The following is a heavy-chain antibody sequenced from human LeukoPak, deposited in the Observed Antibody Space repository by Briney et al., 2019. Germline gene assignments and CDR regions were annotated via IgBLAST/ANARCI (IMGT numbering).Heavy chain of an antibody. J-gene: IGHJ3*02. D-gene: IGHD3-3*01. CDR1: GGSFSGYY. CDR3: ARQTYDFWSGYYGSDAFDI. CDR2: INHSGNT. Sequence: PSETLSLTCAVYGGSFSGYYWSWIRQSPGKGLEWIGEINHSGNTNYNPSLKSRVTMSVDTSKNQFSLKLSSVTAADTAVYYCARQTYDFWSGYYGSDAFDIWGQGTMVTVSS. V-gene: IGHV4-34*01.